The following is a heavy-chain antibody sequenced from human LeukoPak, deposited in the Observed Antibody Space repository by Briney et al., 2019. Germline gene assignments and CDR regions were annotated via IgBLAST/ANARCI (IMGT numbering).Heavy chain of an antibody. D-gene: IGHD3-16*01. CDR1: GFTFSSYA. CDR3: VKEGDYGYYFDY. V-gene: IGHV3-64D*06. J-gene: IGHJ4*02. Sequence: GGSLRLSCSASGFTFSSYAMDWVRQAPGKGLEYVPTISSNGGSTYYADSVKGRFTIPRDDSKNTLYLRMSSLRAEDTAVYYCVKEGDYGYYFDYWGQGTLVTVSS. CDR2: ISSNGGST.